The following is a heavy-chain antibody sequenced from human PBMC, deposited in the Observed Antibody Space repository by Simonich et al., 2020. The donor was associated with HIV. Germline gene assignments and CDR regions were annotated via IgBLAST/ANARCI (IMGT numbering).Heavy chain of an antibody. CDR1: GYSFTSYG. CDR3: ARRYSSGWYVY. V-gene: IGHV1-18*01. D-gene: IGHD6-19*01. Sequence: QVQLVQSGAEVKRPGGSVKVSCKASGYSFTSYGVSWVRQAPGQGLEWMGWINTYNGNTNYAQKCQGRVTMTTDTSTSIAYMELRSLTSDDTAVYYCARRYSSGWYVYWGQGTLVTVSS. CDR2: INTYNGNT. J-gene: IGHJ4*02.